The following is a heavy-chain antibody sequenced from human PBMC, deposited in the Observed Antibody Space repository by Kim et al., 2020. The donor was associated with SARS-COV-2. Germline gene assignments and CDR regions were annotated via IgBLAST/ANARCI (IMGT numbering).Heavy chain of an antibody. CDR2: ISYDGSNK. J-gene: IGHJ4*02. V-gene: IGHV3-30*18. D-gene: IGHD6-13*01. CDR3: AKAWGSWLFDY. CDR1: GFTFSSYG. Sequence: GGSLRLSCAASGFTFSSYGMHWVRQAPGKGLEWVAVISYDGSNKYYADSVKGRFTISRDNSKNTLYLQMNSLRAEDTAVYYCAKAWGSWLFDYWGQGTLVTVSS.